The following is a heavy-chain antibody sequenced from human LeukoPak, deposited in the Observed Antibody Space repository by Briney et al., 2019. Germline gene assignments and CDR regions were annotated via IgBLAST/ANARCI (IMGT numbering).Heavy chain of an antibody. J-gene: IGHJ4*02. D-gene: IGHD3-16*01. CDR3: TTDDYGY. Sequence: GGSLRLSCAASGFTFSNAWMSWVHQTPGKGLQWVGRIKRKTDGGTTDYAAPVKGRFTISRDDSKNTLHLQMNSLKTEDTAVYYCTTDDYGYWGQGTLVTVSS. CDR2: IKRKTDGGTT. CDR1: GFTFSNAW. V-gene: IGHV3-15*01.